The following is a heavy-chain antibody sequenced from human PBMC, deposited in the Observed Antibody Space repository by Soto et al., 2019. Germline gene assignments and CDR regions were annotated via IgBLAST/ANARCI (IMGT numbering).Heavy chain of an antibody. CDR2: ISGSGGST. J-gene: IGHJ4*02. CDR3: AKEPVGGYGDFLYFDY. CDR1: GFTFSSYA. V-gene: IGHV3-23*01. Sequence: GGSLRLSCAASGFTFSSYAMSWVGQAPGKGLEWVSAISGSGGSTYYADSVKGRFTISRDNSKNTLYLQMNSLRAEDTAVYYCAKEPVGGYGDFLYFDYWGQGTLVTVSS. D-gene: IGHD4-17*01.